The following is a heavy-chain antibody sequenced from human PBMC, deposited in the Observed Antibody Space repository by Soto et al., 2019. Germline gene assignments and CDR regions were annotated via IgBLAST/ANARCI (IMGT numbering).Heavy chain of an antibody. CDR2: INPNNPNNGGT. Sequence: ASVKVSCKASGYIFTDYYINWVRQAPGQGLEWMGWINPNNPNNGGTNYAQKLQGRVTMTTDTSTSTAYMELRSLRSDDTAVYYCARDKRAPDIVVVPAAMRFDPWGQGTLVTVSS. CDR1: GYIFTDYY. CDR3: ARDKRAPDIVVVPAAMRFDP. D-gene: IGHD2-2*01. J-gene: IGHJ5*02. V-gene: IGHV1-18*04.